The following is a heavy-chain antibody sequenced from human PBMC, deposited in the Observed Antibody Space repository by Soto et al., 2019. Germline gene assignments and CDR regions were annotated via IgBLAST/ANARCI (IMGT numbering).Heavy chain of an antibody. V-gene: IGHV3-9*01. CDR1: GFTIDDYA. J-gene: IGHJ6*02. D-gene: IGHD6-19*01. Sequence: PGGSLRLSCAASGFTIDDYAMHWVRQAPGKGLEWVSGISWNSGNVGYADSVKGRFTISRDNAKNSLYLQMNSLRAEDTASYYCTKVARGQWLIRSYYYAMDVWGQGTTVTVSS. CDR2: ISWNSGNV. CDR3: TKVARGQWLIRSYYYAMDV.